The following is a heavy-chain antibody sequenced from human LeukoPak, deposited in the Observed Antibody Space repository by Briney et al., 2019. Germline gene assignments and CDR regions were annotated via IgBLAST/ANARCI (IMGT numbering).Heavy chain of an antibody. J-gene: IGHJ4*02. CDR3: GWGWSSGGSCYPRY. V-gene: IGHV1-18*01. CDR1: GYTFTSYG. D-gene: IGHD2-15*01. CDR2: ISAYNGNT. Sequence: ASVKGSCKASGYTFTSYGISWVRQAPGQGLEWMGWISAYNGNTNYAQKLQGRVTMTTDTSTSTAYMELRSLRSDDTAVYYCGWGWSSGGSCYPRYWGQGTLVTVSS.